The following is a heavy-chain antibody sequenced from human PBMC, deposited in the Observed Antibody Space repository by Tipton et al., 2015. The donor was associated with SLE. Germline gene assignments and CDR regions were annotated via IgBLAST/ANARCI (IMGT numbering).Heavy chain of an antibody. CDR1: GGSISSSSYY. V-gene: IGHV4-39*07. Sequence: LRLSCTVSGGSISSSSYYWGWIRQPPGKGLEWIGSIYYSGSTYYNPSLKSRVTISVDTSKDQFSLKLSSVTAADTAVYYCARAFGSWYGSAFDIWGQGTMVTVSS. D-gene: IGHD6-13*01. CDR3: ARAFGSWYGSAFDI. J-gene: IGHJ3*02. CDR2: IYYSGST.